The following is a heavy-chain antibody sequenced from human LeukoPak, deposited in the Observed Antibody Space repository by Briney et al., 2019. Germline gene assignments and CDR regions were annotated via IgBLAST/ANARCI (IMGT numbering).Heavy chain of an antibody. CDR2: IQYNGNT. CDR3: ARGPPTGGFDY. V-gene: IGHV4-59*01. CDR1: GDSISGYY. D-gene: IGHD1-14*01. J-gene: IGHJ4*02. Sequence: PSETLSLTCTVSGDSISGYYWSWIRQPPGKGLGWIGLIQYNGNTNYNPSLKSRVTISVDASKNQFSLKLSSVTAADTAVYYCARGPPTGGFDYWGQGTLVTVSS.